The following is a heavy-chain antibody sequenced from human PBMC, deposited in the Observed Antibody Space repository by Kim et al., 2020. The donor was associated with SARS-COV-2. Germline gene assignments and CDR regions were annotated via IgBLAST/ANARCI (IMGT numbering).Heavy chain of an antibody. CDR3: ARDLLVGATSYGMDV. D-gene: IGHD1-26*01. V-gene: IGHV3-33*01. CDR1: GFTFSIYG. J-gene: IGHJ6*01. Sequence: GGSLRLSCAASGFTFSIYGMHWVRQAPGKGLEWVAVIWNDGSNKYYADSVKGRFTISRDNSKNTLYLQMNSLRAEDTAVYYCARDLLVGATSYGMDVWGQGTTVTVSS. CDR2: IWNDGSNK.